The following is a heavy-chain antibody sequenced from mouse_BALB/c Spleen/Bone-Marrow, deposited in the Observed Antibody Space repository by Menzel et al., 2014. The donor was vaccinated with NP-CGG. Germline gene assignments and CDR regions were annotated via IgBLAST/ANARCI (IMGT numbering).Heavy chain of an antibody. V-gene: IGHV7-3*02. D-gene: IGHD1-1*01. CDR3: ARDNYYGSYWYFDV. Sequence: EVNVVESGGGLVQPGGSLRLSCAHSGFTFTDYYMSWVRQPPGKALEWLGFIRNKANGYTTEYSASVKGRFTISRDNSQSILYLQMNTLRAEDSATYYCARDNYYGSYWYFDVWGAGTTVTVSP. J-gene: IGHJ1*01. CDR1: GFTFTDYY. CDR2: IRNKANGYTT.